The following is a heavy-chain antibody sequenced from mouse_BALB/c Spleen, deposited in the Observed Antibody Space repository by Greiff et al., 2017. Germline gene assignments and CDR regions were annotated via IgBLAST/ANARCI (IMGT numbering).Heavy chain of an antibody. CDR3: AREDDAMDY. CDR2: ISSGSSNI. CDR1: GFTFSSFG. J-gene: IGHJ4*01. Sequence: EVKRVESGGGLVQPGGSRKLSCAASGFTFSSFGMHWVRQAPEKGLEWVAYISSGSSNIYYADTVKGRFTISRDNPKNPLILQMTSLRSEDTAMYYCAREDDAMDYWGQGTSVTVSS. V-gene: IGHV5-17*02.